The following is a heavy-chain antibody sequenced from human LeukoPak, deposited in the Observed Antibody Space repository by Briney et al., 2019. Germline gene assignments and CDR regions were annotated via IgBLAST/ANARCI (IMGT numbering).Heavy chain of an antibody. D-gene: IGHD2-15*01. J-gene: IGHJ4*02. CDR2: ISSNGGST. Sequence: GGSLRLSCAASGFTFSTYAMDWVRQAPGKGLEYVSAISSNGGSTYYANSVKGRFSISRDNSKNTLYLQLGSLRAEDMAVYYCARPVVVAANIDYWGQGTLVTVSS. CDR1: GFTFSTYA. CDR3: ARPVVVAANIDY. V-gene: IGHV3-64*01.